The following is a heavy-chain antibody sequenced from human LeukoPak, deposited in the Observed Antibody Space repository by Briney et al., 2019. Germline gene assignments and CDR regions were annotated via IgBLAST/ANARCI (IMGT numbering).Heavy chain of an antibody. V-gene: IGHV4-34*01. J-gene: IGHJ4*02. CDR2: INHSGGT. D-gene: IGHD5-12*01. CDR1: GGSFSGYY. CDR3: ARVGYSGYDSGDY. Sequence: SETLSLTCAVYGGSFSGYYWSGIRQPPGKGLEWIGEINHSGGTNYNPSLKSRVTISVDTSKNQFSLKLSSVTAADTAVYYCARVGYSGYDSGDYWGQGTLVTVSS.